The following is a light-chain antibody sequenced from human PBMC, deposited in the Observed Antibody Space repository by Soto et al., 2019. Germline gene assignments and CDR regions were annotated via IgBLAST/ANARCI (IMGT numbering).Light chain of an antibody. J-gene: IGKJ5*01. Sequence: DIQMTQSPSTLSASVVDRVTITCRASQSISSWLAWYQQKPGKAPNLLIFDVSSLESGVPSRFSGSASGTDFTLTISSLQPEDFATYYCQQLNSYPITFGQGTRLEI. CDR2: DVS. CDR1: QSISSW. CDR3: QQLNSYPIT. V-gene: IGKV1-5*01.